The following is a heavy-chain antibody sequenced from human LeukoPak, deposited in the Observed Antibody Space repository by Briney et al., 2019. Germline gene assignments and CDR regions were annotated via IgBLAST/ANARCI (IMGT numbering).Heavy chain of an antibody. CDR3: ARSRSNYDFWSGYTTYYYYNYMDV. V-gene: IGHV1-69*05. Sequence: ASVKVSCKASGGTFSSYAISWVRQDPGQGLEWMGGIIPIFGTANYARKFQGRVTITTDESTSTAYMELSSLRSEDTAVYYCARSRSNYDFWSGYTTYYYYNYMDVWGKGTTVTVSS. D-gene: IGHD3-3*01. CDR2: IIPIFGTA. J-gene: IGHJ6*03. CDR1: GGTFSSYA.